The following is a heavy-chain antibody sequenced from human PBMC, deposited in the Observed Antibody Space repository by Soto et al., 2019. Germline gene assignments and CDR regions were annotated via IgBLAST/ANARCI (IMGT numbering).Heavy chain of an antibody. D-gene: IGHD6-19*01. J-gene: IGHJ4*02. CDR1: GFTFSNSW. Sequence: PGGSLRLSCAASGFTFSNSWMNWVRQAPGKGLEWVGRIKSKTDGGTTDYAAPVKGRFTISRDDSKNTLYLQMNSLKTEDTAVYYCTTDSGYSSGWYYFYYWGQGTLVTVSS. CDR2: IKSKTDGGTT. CDR3: TTDSGYSSGWYYFYY. V-gene: IGHV3-15*07.